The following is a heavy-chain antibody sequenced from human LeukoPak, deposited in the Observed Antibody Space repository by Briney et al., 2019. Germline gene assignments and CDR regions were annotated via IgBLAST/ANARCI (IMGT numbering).Heavy chain of an antibody. J-gene: IGHJ4*02. D-gene: IGHD3-3*01. CDR2: IYPNSGGT. Sequence: ASVKVSCKASGYTFTGYYMHWLRQAPGQGLEWMGWIYPNSGGTNYAQKFQGRVTMTRDTSISTAYMELSRLRSDDTAVYYCARGNEYYDFWSGYHYFDYWGQGTLVTVSS. CDR3: ARGNEYYDFWSGYHYFDY. CDR1: GYTFTGYY. V-gene: IGHV1-2*02.